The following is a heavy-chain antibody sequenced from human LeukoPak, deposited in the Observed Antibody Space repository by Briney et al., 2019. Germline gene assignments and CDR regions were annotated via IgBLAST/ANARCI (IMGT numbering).Heavy chain of an antibody. V-gene: IGHV3-49*04. CDR3: TRVTVADYFDY. CDR1: GFTFGDYA. Sequence: SLTLSCTASGFTFGDYAMSGVRQAPGKGREGVGFIRSKVYGGTTEYAASLKGRFTISRDDSKSIAYLQMNSVKTEDTAVYYCTRVTVADYFDYWGQGTLVTVSS. J-gene: IGHJ4*02. CDR2: IRSKVYGGTT. D-gene: IGHD6-19*01.